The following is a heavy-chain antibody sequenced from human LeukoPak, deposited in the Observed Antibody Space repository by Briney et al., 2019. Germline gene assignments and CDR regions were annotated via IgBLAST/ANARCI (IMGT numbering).Heavy chain of an antibody. CDR2: IRYDGSNK. V-gene: IGHV3-30*02. CDR3: AKDRGSSWHDAYDM. D-gene: IGHD6-13*01. CDR1: GFTFSSYG. Sequence: PGGPLRLSCAASGFTFSSYGMHWVRQAPGKGLEWVAFIRYDGSNKYYADSVKGRFTISRDNSKNTLYLQMNSLRAEDTAVYYCAKDRGSSWHDAYDMWGQGTMVTVSS. J-gene: IGHJ3*02.